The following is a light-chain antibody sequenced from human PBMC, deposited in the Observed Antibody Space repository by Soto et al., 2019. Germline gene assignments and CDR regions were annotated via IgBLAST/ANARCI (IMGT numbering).Light chain of an antibody. J-gene: IGKJ2*01. Sequence: DIVMTQSPLSLPVTPGEPASFSCRSSQSLLHSNGYNYLDWYLQKPGQSPKLLIYLGSNRASGVPDRFSGSGSGTDFTLKISRLEAEDVGIYYCMQALQAPYTFGQGTRLEIK. CDR2: LGS. CDR3: MQALQAPYT. V-gene: IGKV2-28*01. CDR1: QSLLHSNGYNY.